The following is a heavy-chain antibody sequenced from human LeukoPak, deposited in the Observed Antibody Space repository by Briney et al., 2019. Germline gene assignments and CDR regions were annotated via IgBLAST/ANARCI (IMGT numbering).Heavy chain of an antibody. CDR2: ITSDGSST. J-gene: IGHJ3*02. V-gene: IGHV3-74*01. Sequence: GVSLRLSCAASGFTFSSYWMHWVRQAPGKGLVWVSRITSDGSSTSYADSVKGRFTISRDNAKNTLYLQMNSLRAEDTAVYYCARDGGDNAFDIWGQGTMVTVSS. CDR3: ARDGGDNAFDI. D-gene: IGHD2-15*01. CDR1: GFTFSSYW.